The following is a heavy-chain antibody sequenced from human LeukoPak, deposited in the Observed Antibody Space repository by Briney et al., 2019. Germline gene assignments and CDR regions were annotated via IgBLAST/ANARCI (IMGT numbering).Heavy chain of an antibody. CDR3: ARDLSRGYSYGYSGPVDY. V-gene: IGHV1-18*01. CDR2: ISAYNGNT. Sequence: ASVKVSCKASGYTFTSYGISWVRQAPGQGLEWMGWISAYNGNTNYAQKLQGRVTMTTDTSTSTAYMELRSLRSDDTAVYYRARDLSRGYSYGYSGPVDYWGQGTLVTVSS. D-gene: IGHD5-18*01. CDR1: GYTFTSYG. J-gene: IGHJ4*02.